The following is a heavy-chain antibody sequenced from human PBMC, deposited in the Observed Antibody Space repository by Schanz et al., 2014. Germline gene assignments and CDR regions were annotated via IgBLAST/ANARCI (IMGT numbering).Heavy chain of an antibody. CDR1: GYTFTSYY. CDR2: INPSVGNT. CDR3: AIDGEAAAGCDY. V-gene: IGHV1-46*03. J-gene: IGHJ4*02. D-gene: IGHD6-13*01. Sequence: QVQLVQSGAEVKKPGASVKVSCEASGYTFTSYYIHWFRQAPGQGLEWMGLINPSVGNTNYAQKFRGRVTMTRDTSTSTVYMELSSLRSEDTAVYYCAIDGEAAAGCDYWGQGTLVTGSS.